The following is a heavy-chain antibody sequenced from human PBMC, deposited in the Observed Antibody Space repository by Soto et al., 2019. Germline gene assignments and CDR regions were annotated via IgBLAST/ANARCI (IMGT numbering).Heavy chain of an antibody. J-gene: IGHJ4*02. CDR3: AKGRTFFDF. V-gene: IGHV3-23*01. CDR1: GFAFSAYA. Sequence: PGGSLRLSCAASGFAFSAYAMTWVRQAPGKRLEWVSDISDSDGGTHYADSVKGRFTISRDNAKNTLYLQMDRLRVEDAAVYYCAKGRTFFDFWGQGTLVTVSS. CDR2: ISDSDGGT.